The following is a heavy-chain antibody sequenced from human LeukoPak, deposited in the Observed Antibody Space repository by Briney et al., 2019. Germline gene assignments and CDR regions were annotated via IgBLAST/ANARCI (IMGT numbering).Heavy chain of an antibody. Sequence: ASVKFSCKASGYTFTGYYMHWVRQAPGQGLEWMGWINPNSGGTNYAQKFQGRVTMISDTSISTAYMELSRLRSDDTAVYYCARGGDLWVLMVYATAYNWFDPWGQGTLVTVSS. V-gene: IGHV1-2*02. CDR1: GYTFTGYY. CDR2: INPNSGGT. CDR3: ARGGDLWVLMVYATAYNWFDP. J-gene: IGHJ5*02. D-gene: IGHD2-8*01.